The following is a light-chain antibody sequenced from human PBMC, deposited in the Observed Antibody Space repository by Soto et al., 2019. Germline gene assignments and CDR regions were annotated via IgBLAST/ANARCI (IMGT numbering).Light chain of an antibody. CDR1: QSISTY. CDR2: DAS. CDR3: QQSYMDPIT. V-gene: IGKV1-39*01. Sequence: DVQMTQSPSCLAASLVNRVTITCLASQSISTYLNWYQKKPGKAPNLLIYDASRLQSGVPSRFSGSGGGTDFTLSISSVQPEDFATYFCQQSYMDPITFGQGTRLEIK. J-gene: IGKJ5*01.